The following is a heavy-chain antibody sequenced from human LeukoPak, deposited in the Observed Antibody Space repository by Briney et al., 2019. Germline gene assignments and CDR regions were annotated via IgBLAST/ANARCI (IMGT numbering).Heavy chain of an antibody. CDR2: INHSGST. V-gene: IGHV4-34*01. CDR1: GGSFSGYY. J-gene: IGHJ4*02. CDR3: ARGRQDDY. Sequence: PSETLSLTCAVYGGSFSGYYWSWIRQPPGKGLEWIGEINHSGSTNYNAYLKSRVTISVDTSKNQFSLKLSSVTAADTAVYYCARGRQDDYWGQGTLVTVSS.